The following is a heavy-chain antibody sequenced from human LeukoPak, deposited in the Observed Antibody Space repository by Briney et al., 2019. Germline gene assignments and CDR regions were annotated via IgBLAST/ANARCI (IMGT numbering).Heavy chain of an antibody. CDR3: AKGAGITIFGVVIGY. D-gene: IGHD3-3*01. V-gene: IGHV3-23*01. Sequence: GSGGSTYYADSVKGRFTISRDNSKNTLYLQMNSLRAEDTAVYYCAKGAGITIFGVVIGYWGQGTLVTVSS. J-gene: IGHJ4*02. CDR2: GSGGST.